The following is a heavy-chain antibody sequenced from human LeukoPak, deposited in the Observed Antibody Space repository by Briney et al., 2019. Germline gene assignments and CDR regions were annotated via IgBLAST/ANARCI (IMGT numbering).Heavy chain of an antibody. V-gene: IGHV4-34*01. Sequence: PSETLSLTCAVYGGSFSGYYWSWIRQPPGKGLEWIEEINHSGSTNYNPSLKSRVTISVDTSKNQFSLKLSSVTAADTAVYYCARGGYFDYWGQGTLVTVSS. CDR1: GGSFSGYY. J-gene: IGHJ4*02. CDR3: ARGGYFDY. CDR2: INHSGST.